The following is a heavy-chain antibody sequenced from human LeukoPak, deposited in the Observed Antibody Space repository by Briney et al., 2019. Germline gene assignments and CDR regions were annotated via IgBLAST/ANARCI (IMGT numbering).Heavy chain of an antibody. CDR1: GGSISSGSYY. CDR2: IYTSGST. Sequence: SETLSLTCTVSGGSISSGSYYWSWIRQPAGKGLEWIGRIYTSGSTNYNPSLKSRATISVDTSKNQFSLKLSSVTAADTAVYYCARTVGDRWFDPWGQGTLVTVSS. D-gene: IGHD3-10*01. V-gene: IGHV4-61*02. J-gene: IGHJ5*02. CDR3: ARTVGDRWFDP.